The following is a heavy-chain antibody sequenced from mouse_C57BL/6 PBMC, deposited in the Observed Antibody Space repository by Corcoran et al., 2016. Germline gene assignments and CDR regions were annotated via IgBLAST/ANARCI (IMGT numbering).Heavy chain of an antibody. CDR2: IDPEDGET. CDR1: GFNIKDYY. J-gene: IGHJ3*01. CDR3: ASLDDYGFAY. V-gene: IGHV14-2*01. D-gene: IGHD2-4*01. Sequence: EVQLQQSGAELVKPGASVKLSCTASGFNIKDYYMHWVKQRTEQGLEWIGRIDPEDGETKYDPKFQGKATITADTSSNTAYLQLSSLTSEDTAVYYCASLDDYGFAYWGQGTLVTVSA.